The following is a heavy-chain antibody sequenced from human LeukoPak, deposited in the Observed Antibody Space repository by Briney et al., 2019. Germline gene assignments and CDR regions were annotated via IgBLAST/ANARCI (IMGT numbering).Heavy chain of an antibody. D-gene: IGHD6-13*01. CDR2: IYHSGFT. V-gene: IGHV4-4*02. CDR1: GGSISSINW. CDR3: ARGSSSSWYVDY. J-gene: IGHJ4*02. Sequence: SETLSLTCKVSGGSISSINWWSWVRQPPGKGLEWIGEIYHSGFTNYNPSLKSRVTISVDKSKDQFSLRLTSVTAADTAVYYCARGSSSSWYVDYWGQGTLVTVSS.